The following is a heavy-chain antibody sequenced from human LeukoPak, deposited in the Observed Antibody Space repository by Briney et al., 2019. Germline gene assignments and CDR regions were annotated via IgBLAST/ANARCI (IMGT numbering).Heavy chain of an antibody. CDR2: INPNSGGT. D-gene: IGHD6-13*01. V-gene: IGHV1-2*02. J-gene: IGHJ6*02. Sequence: ASVKVSCKSSGYTFTGYYMHWVRQAPGQGLEWMGWINPNSGGTNYAQKFQGRVTMTRDTSISTAYMELSRLRSDDTAVYYCARDGGSSWYYYYYGMDVWGQGTTVTVSS. CDR1: GYTFTGYY. CDR3: ARDGGSSWYYYYYGMDV.